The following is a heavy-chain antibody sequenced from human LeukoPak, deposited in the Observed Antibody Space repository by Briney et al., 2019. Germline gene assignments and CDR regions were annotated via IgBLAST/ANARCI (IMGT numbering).Heavy chain of an antibody. CDR2: ITTSGNSR. V-gene: IGHV3-11*01. J-gene: IGHJ6*03. CDR1: GFIFSDYY. CDR3: ARDVLLGGSGTHNYYYYYMDV. Sequence: GGSLRLSCAASGFIFSDYYMSWIRQAPGKVLEWVSYITTSGNSRYYADSVKGRFTISRDNAKNSLYLQMNSLRAEDTAVYYCARDVLLGGSGTHNYYYYYMDVWGKGTTVTVSS. D-gene: IGHD3-10*01.